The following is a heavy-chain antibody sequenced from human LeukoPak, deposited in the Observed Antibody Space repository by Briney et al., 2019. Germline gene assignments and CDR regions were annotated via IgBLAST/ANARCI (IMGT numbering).Heavy chain of an antibody. D-gene: IGHD3-10*01. Sequence: GGSLRLSCAASGFTFSSYAMHWVRQAPGKGLEWVAVISYDGSNKYYADSVKGRFTISRDNSKNTLYLQMNSLRAEDTAVYYCARLLWFGELSASDYWGQGTLVTVSS. CDR3: ARLLWFGELSASDY. J-gene: IGHJ4*02. V-gene: IGHV3-30-3*01. CDR1: GFTFSSYA. CDR2: ISYDGSNK.